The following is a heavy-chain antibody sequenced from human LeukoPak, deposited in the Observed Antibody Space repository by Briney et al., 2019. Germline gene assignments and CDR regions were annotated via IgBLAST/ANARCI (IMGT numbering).Heavy chain of an antibody. D-gene: IGHD6-13*01. CDR1: GFRFSDCD. Sequence: GGSLTLACSGSGFRFSDCDLNWARQAPGKGLEWVSSISGGSSHIYYADSIKGRFTISRDNAKNSLYLQMNSLRDEDTAVYYCTRAYPPLRTAAAGDLWGLGTLVSVSS. J-gene: IGHJ5*02. V-gene: IGHV3-21*06. CDR3: TRAYPPLRTAAAGDL. CDR2: ISGGSSHI.